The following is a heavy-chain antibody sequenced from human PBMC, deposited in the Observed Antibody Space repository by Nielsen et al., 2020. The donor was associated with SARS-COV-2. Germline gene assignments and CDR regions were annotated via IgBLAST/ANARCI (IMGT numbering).Heavy chain of an antibody. D-gene: IGHD5-12*01. Sequence: SLKISCAASGFTFDDYAMHWVRQAPGKGLEGVSGISWNSGSIGYADSVKGRFTISRDNSKNTLYLQMNSLRAEDTAVYYCAKDRWPTYGGYDYWGQGTLVTVSS. V-gene: IGHV3-9*01. CDR3: AKDRWPTYGGYDY. CDR2: ISWNSGSI. J-gene: IGHJ4*02. CDR1: GFTFDDYA.